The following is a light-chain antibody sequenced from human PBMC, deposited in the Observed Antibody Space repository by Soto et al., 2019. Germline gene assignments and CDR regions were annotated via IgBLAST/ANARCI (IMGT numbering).Light chain of an antibody. CDR3: QQSDASPRT. V-gene: IGKV3-20*01. Sequence: EIVLTQSPGTLSLSPGERATLSCWASQSVNKYLAWYQQKPGQAPRLLIYDASVRITGIPDRFSGSGSGTDFTLTISRLEPEDFAVYYCQQSDASPRTFGQGTKVEIK. CDR2: DAS. J-gene: IGKJ1*01. CDR1: QSVNKY.